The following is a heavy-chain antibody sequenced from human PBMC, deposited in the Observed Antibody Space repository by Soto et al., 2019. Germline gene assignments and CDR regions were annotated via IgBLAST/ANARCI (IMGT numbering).Heavy chain of an antibody. CDR1: GSTFTGYH. CDR2: INPNSGGT. D-gene: IGHD5-18*01. Sequence: ASVKASCKAPGSTFTGYHMHWVRQAPGQGLEWMGWINPNSGGTTYAQKFQGWVTMTRDTSISTAYMELSRLRSDETAVYYCARGVDTAMVQYYYDGMDVWGQGTTVTVSS. V-gene: IGHV1-2*04. J-gene: IGHJ6*02. CDR3: ARGVDTAMVQYYYDGMDV.